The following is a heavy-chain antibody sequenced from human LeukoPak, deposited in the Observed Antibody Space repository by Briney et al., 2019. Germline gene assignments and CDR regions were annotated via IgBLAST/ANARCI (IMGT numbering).Heavy chain of an antibody. CDR2: VFHTGDT. D-gene: IGHD3-22*01. J-gene: IGHJ4*02. CDR1: GGSFSDHS. CDR3: ARLTYYYDNSGYYLFDY. V-gene: IGHV4-34*09. Sequence: PSETLSLTCVVYGGSFSDHSWSWIRQPPGKGLEWIGYVFHTGDTNSNPSLKSRVTISVDTSKNQFSLKLSSVTAADTAVYYCARLTYYYDNSGYYLFDYWGQGTLVTVSS.